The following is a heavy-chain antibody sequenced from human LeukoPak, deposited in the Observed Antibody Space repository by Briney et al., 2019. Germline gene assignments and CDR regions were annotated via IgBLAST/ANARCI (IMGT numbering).Heavy chain of an antibody. Sequence: SKTLSLTCTVSGGSISSYYWSWIRQPPGKGLEWIGYISYSGSTSYNPSLKSRVTITLDTSKSQFSLRLSSVTAADMAVYYCAREGYDTNIYYKADYWGQGTLVTVSS. CDR1: GGSISSYY. J-gene: IGHJ4*02. CDR3: AREGYDTNIYYKADY. D-gene: IGHD3-22*01. CDR2: ISYSGST. V-gene: IGHV4-59*01.